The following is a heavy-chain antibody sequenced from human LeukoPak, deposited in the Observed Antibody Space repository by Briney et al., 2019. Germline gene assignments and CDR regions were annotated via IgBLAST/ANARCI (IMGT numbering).Heavy chain of an antibody. CDR1: GYSISSGYY. J-gene: IGHJ6*04. CDR3: AGSRGSGSYYRRYYYYGMDV. CDR2: IYHSGST. Sequence: SETLSLTCAVSGYSISSGYYWGWIRQPPGKGLEWIGSIYHSGSTYYNPSLKGRVAISVDTSKNQFSLKLSSVTAADTAVYYCAGSRGSGSYYRRYYYYGMDVWGKGTTVTVSS. V-gene: IGHV4-38-2*01. D-gene: IGHD3-10*01.